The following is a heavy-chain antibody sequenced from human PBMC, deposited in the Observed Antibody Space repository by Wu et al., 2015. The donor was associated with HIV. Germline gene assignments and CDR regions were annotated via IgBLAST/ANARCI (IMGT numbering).Heavy chain of an antibody. CDR2: ISTYNANT. D-gene: IGHD2-2*01. CDR3: ARVGCRPTSCFYYFDY. J-gene: IGHJ4*02. Sequence: QVQLVQSGSEVKKPGASVKVSCKASGYRFTSHGISWVRQAPGQGLEWMGWISTYNANTNYAQKFQGRITMTTDTSTNTAYLDLRGLRSDDTAMYYCARVGCRPTSCFYYFDYWGPGTLVTVSS. V-gene: IGHV1-18*01. CDR1: GYRFTSHG.